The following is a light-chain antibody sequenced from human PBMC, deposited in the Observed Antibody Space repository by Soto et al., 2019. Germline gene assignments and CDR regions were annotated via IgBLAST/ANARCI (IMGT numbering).Light chain of an antibody. CDR2: AAS. J-gene: IGKJ4*01. Sequence: DIQMTQSPSSLSASIGDRVTITCRASQSISSYLNWYQQKPGKAPKLLIYAASTLQSGVTSRFSGSGSGTDFTLTISCLQSEDFATYYCQQYYSYTLTFGGGTKV. V-gene: IGKV1-39*01. CDR3: QQYYSYTLT. CDR1: QSISSY.